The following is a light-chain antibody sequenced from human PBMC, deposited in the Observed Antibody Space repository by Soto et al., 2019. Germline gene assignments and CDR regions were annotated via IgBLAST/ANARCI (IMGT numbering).Light chain of an antibody. V-gene: IGKV3-11*01. J-gene: IGKJ2*01. CDR1: QSLTSY. Sequence: SPAAVTLTPKERATLHCSASQSLTSYLAWYQHKPGQAPRLLIYDASNRATGIPPRFSGSGSGADFTLTISSREQAEYAIYYCQQRISWPLNTFGHGTILDIK. CDR3: QQRISWPLNT. CDR2: DAS.